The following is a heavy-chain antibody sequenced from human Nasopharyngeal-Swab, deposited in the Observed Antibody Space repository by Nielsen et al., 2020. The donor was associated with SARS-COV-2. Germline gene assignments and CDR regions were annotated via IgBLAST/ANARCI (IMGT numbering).Heavy chain of an antibody. Sequence: ASVKVSCKTSGYTFIGYYIHWVRQAPGQGLEWMGRFNPNSGGTNYAQELQGRVTMTGDTSISTAYMEPSRVRSDDTAMYYCTRDRGSGYFDSWGQGTLVIVSS. CDR1: GYTFIGYY. CDR2: FNPNSGGT. CDR3: TRDRGSGYFDS. J-gene: IGHJ4*02. V-gene: IGHV1-2*06. D-gene: IGHD3-3*01.